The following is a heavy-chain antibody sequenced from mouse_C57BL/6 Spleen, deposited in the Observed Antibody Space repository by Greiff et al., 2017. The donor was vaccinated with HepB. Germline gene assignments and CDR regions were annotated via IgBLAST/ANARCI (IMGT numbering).Heavy chain of an antibody. J-gene: IGHJ4*01. CDR2: IRNKANGYTT. D-gene: IGHD2-3*01. CDR1: GFTFTDYY. Sequence: EVKLQESGGGLVQPGGSLSLSCAASGFTFTDYYMSWVRQPPGKALEWLGFIRNKANGYTTEYSASVKGRFTISRDNSQSILYLQMNALRAEDSATYYCATGDGYYYAMDYWGQGTSVTVSS. V-gene: IGHV7-3*01. CDR3: ATGDGYYYAMDY.